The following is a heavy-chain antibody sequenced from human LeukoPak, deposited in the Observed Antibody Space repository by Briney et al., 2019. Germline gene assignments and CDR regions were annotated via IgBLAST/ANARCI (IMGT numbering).Heavy chain of an antibody. V-gene: IGHV1-3*01. CDR3: ARVLGATTWDN. Sequence: ASVKVSCKASGYTFTSYAMHWVRQAPGQRLEWMGWINAGNGNTKYSQKFQGRVTITRDTFASTAYMELSSLRSEDTAVYYCARVLGATTWDNWGQGTLVTVSS. CDR2: INAGNGNT. CDR1: GYTFTSYA. J-gene: IGHJ4*02. D-gene: IGHD1-26*01.